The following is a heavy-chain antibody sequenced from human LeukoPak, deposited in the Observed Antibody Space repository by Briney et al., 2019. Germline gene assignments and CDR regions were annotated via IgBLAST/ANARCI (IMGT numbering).Heavy chain of an antibody. CDR3: ARDLGGSYHHY. D-gene: IGHD1-26*01. CDR1: GFTFSSYS. V-gene: IGHV3-48*01. CDR2: ISSSSSTI. J-gene: IGHJ4*02. Sequence: GGSLRLSCAASGFTFSSYSMNWVRQAPGKGLEWVSYISSSSSTIYYADSVKGRFTISRDNAKNSPYLQMNSLRAEDTAVYYCARDLGGSYHHYWGQGTLVTVSS.